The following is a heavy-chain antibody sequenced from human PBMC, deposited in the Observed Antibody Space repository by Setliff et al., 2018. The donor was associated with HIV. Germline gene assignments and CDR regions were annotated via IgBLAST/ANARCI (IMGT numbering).Heavy chain of an antibody. V-gene: IGHV3-21*06. Sequence: GGSLRLSCAASGFTFSTYSMNWVRQAPGKGLEWVSSISSSSGFIFYIESVKGRFTISRDNAKNLLYLQMNSLRAEEKAVYYCARSPQASGFYYGDDAFDIWGQGTMVTVSS. J-gene: IGHJ3*02. D-gene: IGHD3-22*01. CDR3: ARSPQASGFYYGDDAFDI. CDR2: ISSSSGFI. CDR1: GFTFSTYS.